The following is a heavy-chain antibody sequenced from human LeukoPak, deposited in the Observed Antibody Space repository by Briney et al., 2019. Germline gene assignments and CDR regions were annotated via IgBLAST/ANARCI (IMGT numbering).Heavy chain of an antibody. D-gene: IGHD6-19*01. Sequence: GGSLRLSCAASGFTFGSYAMSWVRQAPGKGLEWVSAISGSGGSTYYADSVKGRFTISRDDSKNTLYLQMNSLRAEDTAVYYCAKALSGWLYYFDYWGQGTLVTVSS. V-gene: IGHV3-23*01. CDR2: ISGSGGST. CDR1: GFTFGSYA. CDR3: AKALSGWLYYFDY. J-gene: IGHJ4*02.